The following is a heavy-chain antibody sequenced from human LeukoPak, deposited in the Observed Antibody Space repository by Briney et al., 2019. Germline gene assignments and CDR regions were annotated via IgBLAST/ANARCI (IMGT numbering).Heavy chain of an antibody. CDR1: GYTFTNYG. J-gene: IGHJ6*04. Sequence: ASVKVSCKASGYTFTNYGISWVRQAPGQGLEWMGWISAYNGNTNYAQKLQGRVTMTTDTSTSTASMELRSLRSDDTAVYYCGRISVPETSLVVTSPNSDDGMDVWGEGTTVTVSS. D-gene: IGHD3-22*01. CDR2: ISAYNGNT. CDR3: GRISVPETSLVVTSPNSDDGMDV. V-gene: IGHV1-18*01.